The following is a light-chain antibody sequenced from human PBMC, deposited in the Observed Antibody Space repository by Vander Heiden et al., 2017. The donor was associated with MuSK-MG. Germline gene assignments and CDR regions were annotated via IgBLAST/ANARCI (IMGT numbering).Light chain of an antibody. CDR3: QQYNNWPPWT. CDR2: GAS. J-gene: IGKJ1*01. Sequence: EIGMTQSPATLSVSPGERATLSCRASQSVSSDLAWFQQKPGQAPKLLVYGASTRAAGSPARFRGSGSGTEFTLTITSLQSEDFAVYYCQQYNNWPPWTFGQGTKVEIK. V-gene: IGKV3-15*01. CDR1: QSVSSD.